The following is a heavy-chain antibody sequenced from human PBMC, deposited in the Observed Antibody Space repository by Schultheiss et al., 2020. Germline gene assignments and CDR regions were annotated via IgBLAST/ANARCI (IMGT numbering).Heavy chain of an antibody. D-gene: IGHD2-15*01. J-gene: IGHJ5*02. CDR1: GFTFSSYG. V-gene: IGHV3-30*03. Sequence: GGSLRLSCAASGFTFSSYGMHWVRQAPGKGLEWVAVISYDGSNKYYADSVKGRFTISRDNSRNTVFLQMNSLRTEDTAVYYCARDGMVAAPPRNWFDPWGQGTLVTVSS. CDR2: ISYDGSNK. CDR3: ARDGMVAAPPRNWFDP.